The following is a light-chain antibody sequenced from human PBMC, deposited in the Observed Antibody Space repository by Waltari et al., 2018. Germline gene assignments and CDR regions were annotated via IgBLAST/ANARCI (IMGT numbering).Light chain of an antibody. CDR1: QIINRV. V-gene: IGKV1-39*01. CDR2: TAS. Sequence: DIQMTQSPSSLSASVGDRVTITCRASQIINRVLNWYQQKPGEAPKLLIYTASSMQSGVPSRFSCSGSATEFSLTISSLQREEFATYVCQQSYSIPYTFGQGTKLEIK. J-gene: IGKJ2*01. CDR3: QQSYSIPYT.